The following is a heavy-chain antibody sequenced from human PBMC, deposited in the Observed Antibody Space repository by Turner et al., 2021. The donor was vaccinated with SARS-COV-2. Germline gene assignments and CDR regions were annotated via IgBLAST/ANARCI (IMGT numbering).Heavy chain of an antibody. Sequence: SSYAISRLRQAPGQGLEWMGGYIPIFGQANSAQKFQGRVTITADESTVTAYMGLSSLRSEDTAVYYCARGEVGYCSGGRCYSGSYWGQGTLVTVSS. D-gene: IGHD2-15*01. CDR3: ARGEVGYCSGGRCYSGSY. V-gene: IGHV1-69*01. J-gene: IGHJ4*02. CDR2: YIPIFGQA. CDR1: SSYA.